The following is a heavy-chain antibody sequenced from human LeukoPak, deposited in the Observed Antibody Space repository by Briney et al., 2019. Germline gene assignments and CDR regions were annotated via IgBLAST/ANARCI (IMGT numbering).Heavy chain of an antibody. J-gene: IGHJ4*02. CDR1: GNSISSGYNY. D-gene: IGHD3-22*01. V-gene: IGHV4-61*02. CDR3: ARASYSYDINGWVPFDY. Sequence: PSETLSLTCTVSGNSISSGYNYWSWIRPPAGKGLEWIGRIYTSGSTNYNPSLKSRVTISGDTSKNQFSLRLSSVTAADTAVYYCARASYSYDINGWVPFDYWGQGTLVTVSS. CDR2: IYTSGST.